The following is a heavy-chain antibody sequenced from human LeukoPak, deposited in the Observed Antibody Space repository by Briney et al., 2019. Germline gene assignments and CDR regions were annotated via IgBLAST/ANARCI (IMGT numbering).Heavy chain of an antibody. CDR2: ISSSSSTI. CDR1: GFTFSSYS. Sequence: GSLRLSCAASGFTFSSYSMNWVRQAPGKGLEWVSYISSSSSTIYYADSVKGRFTISRDNAKNSLYLQMNSLRDEDTAVYYCARDQSGYSHGPTDFDYWGQGTLVTVSS. V-gene: IGHV3-48*02. D-gene: IGHD5-18*01. J-gene: IGHJ4*02. CDR3: ARDQSGYSHGPTDFDY.